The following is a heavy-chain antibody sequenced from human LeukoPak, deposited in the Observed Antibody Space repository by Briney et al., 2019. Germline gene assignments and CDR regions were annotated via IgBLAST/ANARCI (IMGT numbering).Heavy chain of an antibody. CDR2: MSGSGGST. V-gene: IGHV3-23*01. D-gene: IGHD2-15*01. J-gene: IGHJ4*02. Sequence: GGSLRLSCAPSGFTFSIYPMSGVCHTPGRGGEGGSAMSGSGGSTYYADSVKGRFTISRDNSKNTLYLQMNSLRAEDTAVYYCAKDGTRYCSGGSCYSTPYWGQGTLVTVSS. CDR3: AKDGTRYCSGGSCYSTPY. CDR1: GFTFSIYP.